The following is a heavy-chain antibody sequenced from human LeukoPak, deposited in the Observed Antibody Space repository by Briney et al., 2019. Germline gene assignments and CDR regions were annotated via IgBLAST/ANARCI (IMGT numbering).Heavy chain of an antibody. J-gene: IGHJ4*02. D-gene: IGHD4-17*01. CDR3: AKDGDGDYVVGDY. V-gene: IGHV3-30*02. Sequence: GGSLRLSCAASGFTFSSYGMHWVRQAPGKGLEWVAFIRYDGSNKYYADSVKGRFTISRDNSKNTLYLQMDSLRAEDTAVYYCAKDGDGDYVVGDYWGQGTLVTVSS. CDR2: IRYDGSNK. CDR1: GFTFSSYG.